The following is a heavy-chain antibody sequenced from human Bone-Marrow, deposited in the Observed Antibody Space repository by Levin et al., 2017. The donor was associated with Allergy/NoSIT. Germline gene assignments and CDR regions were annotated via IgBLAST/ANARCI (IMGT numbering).Heavy chain of an antibody. Sequence: ASVKVSCKASGYTFTSYYMHWVRQAPGQGLEWMGIINPSGGSTSYAQKFQGRVTMTRDTSTSTVYMELSSLRSEDTAVYYCARDSAAAGILGYNWFDPWGQGTLVTVSS. V-gene: IGHV1-46*01. CDR2: INPSGGST. CDR3: ARDSAAAGILGYNWFDP. CDR1: GYTFTSYY. D-gene: IGHD6-13*01. J-gene: IGHJ5*02.